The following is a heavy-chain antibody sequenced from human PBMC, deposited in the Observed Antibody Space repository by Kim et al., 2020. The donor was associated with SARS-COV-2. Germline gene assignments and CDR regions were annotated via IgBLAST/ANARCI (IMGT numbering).Heavy chain of an antibody. J-gene: IGHJ4*01. CDR3: ASGDYDMRDQKTAYFDY. D-gene: IGHD4-17*01. CDR2: IYSGGSST. V-gene: IGHV3-23*03. Sequence: GGSLRLSCAASGFTFSSYAMSWVRQAPGKGLEWVSVIYSGGSSTYYADSVKGLVTISRDNSKNTLYLQMNSLRAEDTAVHYCASGDYDMRDQKTAYFDY. CDR1: GFTFSSYA.